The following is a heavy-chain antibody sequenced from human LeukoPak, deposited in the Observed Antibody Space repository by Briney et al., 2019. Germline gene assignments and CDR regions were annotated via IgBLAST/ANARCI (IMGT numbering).Heavy chain of an antibody. CDR2: IFTTENT. CDR1: GDSISDYY. J-gene: IGHJ4*02. D-gene: IGHD3-10*01. CDR3: TRDPAFYGSGD. Sequence: SETLSLTCTVSGDSISDYYWSWIRQPAGRGLKWIGRIFTTENTDYNPSLTSRVTMSIDTSKNQFSLELRSVTAADTAVYYCTRDPAFYGSGDWGQGTLVTVSP. V-gene: IGHV4-4*07.